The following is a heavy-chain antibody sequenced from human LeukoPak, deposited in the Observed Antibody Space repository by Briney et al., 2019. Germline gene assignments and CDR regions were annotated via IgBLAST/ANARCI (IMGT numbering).Heavy chain of an antibody. CDR3: ARERGYSYGYGRGYYFDY. CDR2: IYISGST. V-gene: IGHV4-4*07. D-gene: IGHD5-18*01. CDR1: GDSISSYS. Sequence: SETLSLTCTVAGDSISSYSWSWIRQPAGRGLEWIGRIYISGSTNYNSSLESRLTMSVDTSRTQFSLNLSSVTAADTAVYYCARERGYSYGYGRGYYFDYWGQGTLVTVSS. J-gene: IGHJ4*02.